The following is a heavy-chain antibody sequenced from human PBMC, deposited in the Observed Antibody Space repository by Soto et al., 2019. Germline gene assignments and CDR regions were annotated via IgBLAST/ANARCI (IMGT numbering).Heavy chain of an antibody. Sequence: SETLSLTCTVSGGSVSSGSYYWSWIRQPPGKGLEWIGYIYYSGSTNYSPSLKSRVTISVDTSKNQFSLKLSSVTAADTAVYYCAREVRYSSGWYDYWCQGTRVTVSS. CDR2: IYYSGST. J-gene: IGHJ4*02. CDR3: AREVRYSSGWYDY. CDR1: GGSVSSGSYY. D-gene: IGHD6-19*01. V-gene: IGHV4-61*01.